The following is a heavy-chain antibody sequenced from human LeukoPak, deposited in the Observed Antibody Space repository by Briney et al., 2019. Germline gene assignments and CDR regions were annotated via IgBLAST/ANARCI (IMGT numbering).Heavy chain of an antibody. J-gene: IGHJ3*02. D-gene: IGHD6-19*01. CDR3: AKDPWPYSSGVPAGVGAFDI. CDR2: ISGSGGST. CDR1: GFTFSSYA. V-gene: IGHV3-23*01. Sequence: GGSLRLSCAASGFTFSSYAMSWVRQAPGKGLEWVSAISGSGGSTYYADSVKGRFTISRDNSKNTLYLQMNSLRAEDTAVYYCAKDPWPYSSGVPAGVGAFDIWGQGTMVTVSS.